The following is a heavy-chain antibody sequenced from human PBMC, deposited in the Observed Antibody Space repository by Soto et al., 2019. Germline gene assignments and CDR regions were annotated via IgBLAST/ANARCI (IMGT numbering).Heavy chain of an antibody. CDR2: ITSDSKYI. CDR3: ARSMGPVTTSGYYFDY. V-gene: IGHV3-21*01. D-gene: IGHD4-17*01. CDR1: GFAFNFYS. Sequence: GGSLRLSCAASGFAFNFYSISWVRQAPGKGLEWVSSITSDSKYIYHADSVKGRFTISRDNAKNSLYLQMNSLRPEDTAVYYCARSMGPVTTSGYYFDYWGQGAQVTVS. J-gene: IGHJ4*02.